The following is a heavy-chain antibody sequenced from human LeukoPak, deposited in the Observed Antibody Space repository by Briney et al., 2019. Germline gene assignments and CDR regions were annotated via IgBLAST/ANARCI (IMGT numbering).Heavy chain of an antibody. CDR2: IRYDGSNK. CDR3: AKGHYYNILTGYSVRRGLDY. D-gene: IGHD3-9*01. V-gene: IGHV3-30*02. Sequence: PGGSLRLSCAASGFTFSTYGMHWVRQAPGKGLEWVASIRYDGSNKYHADSVKGRFTISRDNSKNTLYLQMNSLRAEDTAVYYCAKGHYYNILTGYSVRRGLDYWGQGTLVTVSS. J-gene: IGHJ4*02. CDR1: GFTFSTYG.